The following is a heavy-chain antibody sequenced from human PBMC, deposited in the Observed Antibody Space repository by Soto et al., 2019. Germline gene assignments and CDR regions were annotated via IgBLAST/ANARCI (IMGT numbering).Heavy chain of an antibody. Sequence: ASVKVSCKASGYTFTSYGISWVRQAPGQGLEWMGWISAYNGNTNYAHSLQGRVTMTTDTSTSTAYMELRSLRSDDTAVYYCARDPYIVLMVNAPNLYGMDVWGQGTSVTVSS. CDR1: GYTFTSYG. V-gene: IGHV1-18*01. J-gene: IGHJ6*02. CDR2: ISAYNGNT. D-gene: IGHD2-8*01. CDR3: ARDPYIVLMVNAPNLYGMDV.